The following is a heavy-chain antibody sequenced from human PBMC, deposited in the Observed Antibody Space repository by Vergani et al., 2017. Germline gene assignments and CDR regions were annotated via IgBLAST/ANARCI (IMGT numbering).Heavy chain of an antibody. CDR1: GYTFTSYG. J-gene: IGHJ6*02. D-gene: IGHD3-10*01. Sequence: QVQLVPSGAEVKKPGASVKVSCKASGYTFTSYGISWVRQAPGQGLEWMGWISAYNGNTNYAQKLQGRVTMTTDTSTSTAYMELRSLRSDDTAVYYCARDRVRGVKVSYYGMDVWGQGTTVTVSS. V-gene: IGHV1-18*01. CDR3: ARDRVRGVKVSYYGMDV. CDR2: ISAYNGNT.